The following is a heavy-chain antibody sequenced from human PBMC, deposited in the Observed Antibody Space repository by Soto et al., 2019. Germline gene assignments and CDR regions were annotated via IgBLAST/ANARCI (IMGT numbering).Heavy chain of an antibody. D-gene: IGHD6-19*01. CDR2: INHSGST. CDR1: GGSFSGYY. CDR3: ARGFMVVAGTKGYYFDY. Sequence: QVQLQQWGAGLLKPSETLSLTCAVYGGSFSGYYWSWIRQPPGKGLEWIGEINHSGSTNYNPSLKSRVTISVDTSKNQFSLKLSSVTAADTAVYYCARGFMVVAGTKGYYFDYWGQGTLVTVSS. V-gene: IGHV4-34*01. J-gene: IGHJ4*02.